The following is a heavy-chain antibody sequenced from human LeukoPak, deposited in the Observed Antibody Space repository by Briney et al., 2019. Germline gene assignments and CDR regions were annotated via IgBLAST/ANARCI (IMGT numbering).Heavy chain of an antibody. CDR3: ARVSRGNSVGGDY. J-gene: IGHJ4*02. D-gene: IGHD4-23*01. CDR1: GVSIRSYY. V-gene: IGHV4-59*01. Sequence: SETLSLTCIVSGVSIRSYYWSWIRQPPGKGLEWIGYIYYSGSTNYNPSLKSRVTISVDTSKNQFSLKLSSVTAADTAMYYCARVSRGNSVGGDYWGQGTLVTVSS. CDR2: IYYSGST.